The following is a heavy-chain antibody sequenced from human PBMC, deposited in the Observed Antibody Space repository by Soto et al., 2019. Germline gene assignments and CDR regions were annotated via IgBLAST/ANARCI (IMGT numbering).Heavy chain of an antibody. D-gene: IGHD2-15*01. CDR3: VRVVAITGYTDN. CDR2: IVPTVDTS. V-gene: IGHV1-69*14. J-gene: IGHJ4*03. CDR1: GATFSSYA. Sequence: QVQLVQSGAEVMQPASSVKVSCKTSGATFSSYAITGVRQAPGQGLEWMGGIVPTVDTSTYAQKFQGRDTITADNFTNTIYMELSSLRSDDTAVYYCVRVVAITGYTDNCGQGTLVTVSS.